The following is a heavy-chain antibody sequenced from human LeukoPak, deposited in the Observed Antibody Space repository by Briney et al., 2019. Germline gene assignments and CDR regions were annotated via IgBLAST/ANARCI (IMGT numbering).Heavy chain of an antibody. CDR2: TYYRSKWYN. CDR1: GDSVSSNSAA. V-gene: IGHV6-1*01. D-gene: IGHD6-13*01. CDR3: ARDRFWYSSSWYYFDY. Sequence: SQTLSLTCAVSGDSVSSNSAAWNWIRQSPSRGLEWLGRTYYRSKWYNDYAVSVKSRITINPDTSKNQFSLQLNSVTPEDTAVYYCARDRFWYSSSWYYFDYWGQGTLVTVSS. J-gene: IGHJ4*02.